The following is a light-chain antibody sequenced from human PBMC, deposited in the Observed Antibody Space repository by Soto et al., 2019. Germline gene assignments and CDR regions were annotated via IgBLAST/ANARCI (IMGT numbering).Light chain of an antibody. V-gene: IGLV2-14*03. J-gene: IGLJ1*01. Sequence: QSFLTQPASVSGSPGQSITISCTGTSSDVGGYNYVSWYQHHPGKAPKLMIFDVSNRPSGVSNRFSGSKSGNTASLTISGLHPEDEADYYCSSYTTSNTRQIVFGTGTKLTVL. CDR1: SSDVGGYNY. CDR2: DVS. CDR3: SSYTTSNTRQIV.